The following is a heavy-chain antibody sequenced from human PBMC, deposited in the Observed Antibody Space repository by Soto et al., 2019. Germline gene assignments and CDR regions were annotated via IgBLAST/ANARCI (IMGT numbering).Heavy chain of an antibody. D-gene: IGHD1-1*01. V-gene: IGHV3-33*01. CDR1: GFTFSSYG. Sequence: QVQLVESGGGVVQPGRSLRLSCAASGFTFSSYGMHWVRQAPGKGLEWVAVIWYDGSNKYYADSVKGRFTISRDNSKNTLYRQMNSLRAEDTAVYYCARCGGRVRPSNPDYWGQGTLVTVSS. CDR2: IWYDGSNK. CDR3: ARCGGRVRPSNPDY. J-gene: IGHJ4*02.